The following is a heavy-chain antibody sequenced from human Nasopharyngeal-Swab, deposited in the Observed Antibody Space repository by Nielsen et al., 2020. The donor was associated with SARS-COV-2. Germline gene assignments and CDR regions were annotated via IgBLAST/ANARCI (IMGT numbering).Heavy chain of an antibody. D-gene: IGHD1-26*01. Sequence: GESLKISCAASGFTFSDYYMSWIRQAPGKGLEWVSYISSSSSYIYYADSVKGRFTISRDNAKNSLYLQMNSLRAEDTAVYYCARDLGYIVGAQYYFDYWGQGTLVTVSS. CDR2: ISSSSSYI. CDR3: ARDLGYIVGAQYYFDY. V-gene: IGHV3-11*06. CDR1: GFTFSDYY. J-gene: IGHJ4*02.